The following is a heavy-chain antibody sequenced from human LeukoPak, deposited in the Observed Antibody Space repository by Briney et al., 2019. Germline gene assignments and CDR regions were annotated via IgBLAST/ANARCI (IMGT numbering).Heavy chain of an antibody. Sequence: ASVKVSCKASGYTFTDYYMHWVRQAPGQGLEWMGWINPNSGGTNYAQKFQGRVAMTRDTSASTAYMELSSLRSEDMAVYYCARGLVGAPNWFDPWGQGTLVTVSS. CDR3: ARGLVGAPNWFDP. D-gene: IGHD1-26*01. CDR2: INPNSGGT. CDR1: GYTFTDYY. J-gene: IGHJ5*02. V-gene: IGHV1-2*02.